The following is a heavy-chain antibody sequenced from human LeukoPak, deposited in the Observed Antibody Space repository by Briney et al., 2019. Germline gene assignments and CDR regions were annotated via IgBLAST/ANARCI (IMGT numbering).Heavy chain of an antibody. CDR1: GFTFSSYA. CDR3: AKGATIGWFPFDS. V-gene: IGHV3-23*01. D-gene: IGHD6-19*01. CDR2: ISGSGGST. J-gene: IGHJ4*02. Sequence: GGSLRLSCAASGFTFSSYAMSWVRQAPGKGLEWVSAISGSGGSTYYADSVKGRFTVSRDNSKNTLYLQMSSLKADDTAVYYCAKGATIGWFPFDSWGQGTLVTVSS.